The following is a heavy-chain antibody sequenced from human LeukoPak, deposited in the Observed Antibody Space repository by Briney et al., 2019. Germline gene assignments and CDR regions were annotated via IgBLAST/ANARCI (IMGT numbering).Heavy chain of an antibody. CDR2: IYSTGRV. D-gene: IGHD5-18*01. J-gene: IGHJ4*02. CDR3: ARASETAMVTL. Sequence: PSQTLSLTCTVSGVSITSGTYYWTWIRQPAGKGLEWIGRIYSTGRVNYNPSLKSRVTMLLDTSKNHISLKLTSVTAADTAIYFCARASETAMVTLWGQGTRVTVSS. V-gene: IGHV4-61*02. CDR1: GVSITSGTYY.